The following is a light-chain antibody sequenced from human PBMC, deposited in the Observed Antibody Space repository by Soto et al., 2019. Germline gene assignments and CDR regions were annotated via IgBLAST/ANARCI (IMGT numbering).Light chain of an antibody. CDR2: AAS. CDR1: QSVSSD. Sequence: DIQITHSPSSLSASVVDRVTITCRASQSVSSDLNWYQQKAGKAPKLLIYAASSLQSGVPSRFSGSGSGTHFTLTISSLQPEDFATYYCQHIHSIPISCGQGKRRENK. CDR3: QHIHSIPIS. J-gene: IGKJ5*01. V-gene: IGKV1-39*01.